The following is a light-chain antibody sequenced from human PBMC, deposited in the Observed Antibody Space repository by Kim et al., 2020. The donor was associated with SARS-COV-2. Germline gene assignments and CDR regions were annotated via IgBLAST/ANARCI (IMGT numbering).Light chain of an antibody. CDR2: LNSDGSH. Sequence: SVKITCTLSSGNSSYAIAWHQQQPEKGPRYLMKLNSDGSHSKGDGIPDRFSGSSSGAERYLTISSLQSEDQADYYCQTWGTGTVVFGGGTQLTVL. V-gene: IGLV4-69*01. CDR3: QTWGTGTVV. CDR1: SGNSSYA. J-gene: IGLJ2*01.